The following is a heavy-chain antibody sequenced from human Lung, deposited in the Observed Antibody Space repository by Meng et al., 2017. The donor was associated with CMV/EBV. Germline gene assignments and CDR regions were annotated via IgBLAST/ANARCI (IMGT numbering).Heavy chain of an antibody. V-gene: IGHV1-18*01. CDR3: ARDPIRVLRFLEWNYYYYGMDV. J-gene: IGHJ6*01. CDR1: GYTFTSYG. Sequence: ASVXVSXKASGYTFTSYGISWVRQAPGQGLEWMGWISAYNGNTNYAQKLQGRVTMTTDTSTSTAYMELRSLRSDDTAAYYCARDPIRVLRFLEWNYYYYGMDVWXQGTTVTVSS. D-gene: IGHD3-3*01. CDR2: ISAYNGNT.